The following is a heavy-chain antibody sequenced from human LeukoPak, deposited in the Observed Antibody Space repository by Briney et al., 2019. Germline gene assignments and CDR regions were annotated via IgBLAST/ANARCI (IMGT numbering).Heavy chain of an antibody. J-gene: IGHJ6*02. CDR2: LYSGGST. V-gene: IGHV3-53*01. CDR1: GFTVSSNY. Sequence: GGSLRLSCAASGFTVSSNYMSWVRQAPRKGLEWVSVLYSGGSTYYADSVRGRFTISRDNSKNTLYLQMNSLRAEDTAVYYCARDRVPSSSWWEDYYYGMDVWGQGTTVTVSS. CDR3: ARDRVPSSSWWEDYYYGMDV. D-gene: IGHD6-13*01.